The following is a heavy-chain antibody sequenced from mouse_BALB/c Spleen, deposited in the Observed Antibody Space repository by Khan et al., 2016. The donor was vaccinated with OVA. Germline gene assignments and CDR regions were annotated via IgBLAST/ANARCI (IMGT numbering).Heavy chain of an antibody. V-gene: IGHV14-3*02. J-gene: IGHJ3*01. CDR3: ATRYGNSFAY. Sequence: VQLKQSGAELVKPGASVNLSCSASGFNIKDTYIHWVKQRPEQGLEWIGRIDPPNDDSKFGPKFQDKATLTADTSSNTAYLQLTSLTSEDTAVYYCATRYGNSFAYWGQGTLVSVSA. CDR1: GFNIKDTY. CDR2: IDPPNDDS. D-gene: IGHD2-1*01.